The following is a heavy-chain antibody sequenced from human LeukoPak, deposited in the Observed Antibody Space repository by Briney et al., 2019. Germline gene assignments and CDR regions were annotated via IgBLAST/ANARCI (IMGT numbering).Heavy chain of an antibody. CDR1: GGSISSSSYY. Sequence: SETLSLTCTVSGGSISSSSYYWSWIRQPPGKGLKWIGEINHSGSTNYNPSLKSRVTISVDTSKNQFSLKLSSVTAADTAVYYCARLYSGSYIYWGQGTLVTVSS. J-gene: IGHJ4*02. CDR2: INHSGST. V-gene: IGHV4-39*07. D-gene: IGHD1-26*01. CDR3: ARLYSGSYIY.